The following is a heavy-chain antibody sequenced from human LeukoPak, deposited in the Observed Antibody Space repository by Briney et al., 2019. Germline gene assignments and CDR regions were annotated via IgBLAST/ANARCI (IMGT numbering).Heavy chain of an antibody. V-gene: IGHV4-59*01. CDR2: IYYSGST. D-gene: IGHD6-19*01. CDR3: ASTRMGSGWFDY. CDR1: GGSISSYY. Sequence: PSETLSLTCTVSGGSISSYYWSWIRQPPGKGLEWIGYIYYSGSTNYNPCLKSRVTISVDTSKNQFSLKLSSVTAADTAVYYCASTRMGSGWFDYWGQGTLVTVSS. J-gene: IGHJ4*02.